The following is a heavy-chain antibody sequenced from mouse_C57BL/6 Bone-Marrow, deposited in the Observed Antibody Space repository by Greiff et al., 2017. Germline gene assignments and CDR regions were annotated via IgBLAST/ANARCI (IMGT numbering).Heavy chain of an antibody. D-gene: IGHD1-1*01. J-gene: IGHJ4*01. CDR3: ARHDPYYYGSSPLAMDY. Sequence: VKLVESGPGLVAPSQSLSITCTVSGFSLTSYGVHWVRQPPGKGLEWLVVIWSDGSTPYNSALKSRLSISKDNSKSQVFLKMNSLQTDDTAMYYCARHDPYYYGSSPLAMDYWGQGTSVTVSS. CDR2: IWSDGST. V-gene: IGHV2-6-1*01. CDR1: GFSLTSYG.